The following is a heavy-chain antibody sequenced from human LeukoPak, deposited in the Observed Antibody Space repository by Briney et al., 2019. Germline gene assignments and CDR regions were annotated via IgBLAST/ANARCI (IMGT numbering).Heavy chain of an antibody. CDR1: GFTFSSYW. CDR3: ARVSITMVRSFDY. Sequence: GGSLRLSCAASGFTFSSYWMHWVRQAPVKGLVWVSRINSDGSSTSYADSVKGRFTISRDNAKNTLYLQMNSLRAEDTAVYYCARVSITMVRSFDYWGQGTLVTVSS. J-gene: IGHJ4*02. D-gene: IGHD3-10*01. V-gene: IGHV3-74*01. CDR2: INSDGSST.